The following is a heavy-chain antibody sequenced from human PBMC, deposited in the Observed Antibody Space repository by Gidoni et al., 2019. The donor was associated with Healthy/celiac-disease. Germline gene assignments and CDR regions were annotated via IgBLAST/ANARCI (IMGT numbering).Heavy chain of an antibody. V-gene: IGHV5-51*01. CDR3: ARRTRYGDYYFDY. D-gene: IGHD4-17*01. Sequence: EVQLVQSGAEVKKPGESLTISCKGSGYSFTSYWIAWVRQMPGKGLEWMGIIYPCDSDTRYSPSFQGQVTISADKSISTAYLQWSSLKASDTAMYYWARRTRYGDYYFDYWGQGTLVTVSS. CDR2: IYPCDSDT. J-gene: IGHJ4*02. CDR1: GYSFTSYW.